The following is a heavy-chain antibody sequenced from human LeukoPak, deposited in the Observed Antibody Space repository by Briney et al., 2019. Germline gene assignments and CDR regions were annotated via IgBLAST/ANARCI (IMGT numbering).Heavy chain of an antibody. Sequence: SETLSLTCTVSGGSISSYYWSWIRQPPGKGLEWIGYIYYSGSTNYNPSLKSRVTISVDTSKNQFSLKLSSVTAADTAVYYCAGASGYYYANWFDPWGQGTLVTVSS. CDR2: IYYSGST. J-gene: IGHJ5*02. CDR1: GGSISSYY. V-gene: IGHV4-59*01. D-gene: IGHD3-22*01. CDR3: AGASGYYYANWFDP.